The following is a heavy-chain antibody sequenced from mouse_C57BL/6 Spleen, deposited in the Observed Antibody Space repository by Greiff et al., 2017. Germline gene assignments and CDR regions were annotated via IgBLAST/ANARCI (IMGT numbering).Heavy chain of an antibody. CDR2: IWSGGST. V-gene: IGHV2-2*01. D-gene: IGHD2-5*01. CDR1: GFSLTSYG. CDR3: ARKTYYSNPGAMDY. Sequence: QVQLKQLGPGLVQPSQSLSITCTVSGFSLTSYGVHWVRQSPGKGLEWLGVIWSGGSTDYNAALISRLSISKDNSTSQVLFKMNNLQADDTAIYYWARKTYYSNPGAMDYWGQGTSVTVSS. J-gene: IGHJ4*01.